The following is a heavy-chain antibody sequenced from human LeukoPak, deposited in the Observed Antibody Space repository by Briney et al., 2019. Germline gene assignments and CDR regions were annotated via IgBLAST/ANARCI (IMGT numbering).Heavy chain of an antibody. D-gene: IGHD3-10*01. CDR3: AKDCGSGSYYGQFDY. V-gene: IGHV3-21*04. CDR2: ISSSSSYI. Sequence: WGVLRLSCAASGFTFSSYSMNWVRQAPGKGLEWVSSISSSSSYIYYADSVKGRFTISRDNAKNSLYLQMNSLRAEDTALYYCAKDCGSGSYYGQFDYWGQGTLVTVSS. J-gene: IGHJ4*02. CDR1: GFTFSSYS.